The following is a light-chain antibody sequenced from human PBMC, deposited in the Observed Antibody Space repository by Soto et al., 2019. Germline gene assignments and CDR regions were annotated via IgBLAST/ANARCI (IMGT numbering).Light chain of an antibody. Sequence: QSALTQPASVSGSPGQSITISCTGTHSDVGSYNLVSWYQQHPGKAPKLIIYEDSKRPSGVSNRFSGSKSGYTASLTISGLDADDEADYYCCSYSGSFAVIFGGGTKLTVL. J-gene: IGLJ2*01. CDR1: HSDVGSYNL. CDR3: CSYSGSFAVI. V-gene: IGLV2-23*01. CDR2: EDS.